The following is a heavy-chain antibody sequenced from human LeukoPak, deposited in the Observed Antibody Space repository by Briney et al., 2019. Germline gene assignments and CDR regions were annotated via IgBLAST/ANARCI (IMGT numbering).Heavy chain of an antibody. Sequence: ASVKVSCKASGYTFTSYYMHWVRQAPGQGLEWMGIINPSGGSTSYAQKFQGRVTMTRDTSTSTVYMELSSLRSEDTAVYYSARDGLNYYGSGSNIDYWGQGTLVTVSS. CDR3: ARDGLNYYGSGSNIDY. CDR2: INPSGGST. V-gene: IGHV1-46*01. CDR1: GYTFTSYY. D-gene: IGHD3-10*01. J-gene: IGHJ4*02.